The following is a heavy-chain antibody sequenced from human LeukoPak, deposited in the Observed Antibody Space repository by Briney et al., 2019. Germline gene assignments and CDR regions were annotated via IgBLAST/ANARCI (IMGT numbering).Heavy chain of an antibody. CDR2: FDPEDGET. Sequence: LGASVKASCKVSGYTLTELSMHWVRQAPGKGLEWMGGFDPEDGETIYAQKFQGRVTMTEDTSTDTAYMELSSLRSEDTAVYYCATEERGYSYGYYYYYYMDVWGKGTTVTVSS. D-gene: IGHD5-18*01. J-gene: IGHJ6*03. V-gene: IGHV1-24*01. CDR3: ATEERGYSYGYYYYYYMDV. CDR1: GYTLTELS.